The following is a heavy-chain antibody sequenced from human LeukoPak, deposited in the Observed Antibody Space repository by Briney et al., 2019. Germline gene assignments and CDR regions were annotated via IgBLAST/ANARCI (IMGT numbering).Heavy chain of an antibody. D-gene: IGHD3-16*02. CDR3: ARGRFSQLRLGELSFKL. CDR2: INHSGRT. Sequence: SATLSLTCAVYGVSFSGYYWSWIRPPPGKGLGWNGEINHSGRTNYNPSLKRGVTISGDTSKNQLSLKLSPGTSADTAVYYCARGRFSQLRLGELSFKLWGQGTLVTVSS. CDR1: GVSFSGYY. J-gene: IGHJ4*02. V-gene: IGHV4-34*01.